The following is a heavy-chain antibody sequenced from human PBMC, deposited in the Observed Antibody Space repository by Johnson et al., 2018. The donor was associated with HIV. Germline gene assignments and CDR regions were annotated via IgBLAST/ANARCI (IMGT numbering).Heavy chain of an antibody. Sequence: VQLVESGGGLVQPGGSLRLSCVASGFIFNNYAMHWVRQAPGRTLEYVSAISSNGGKTYYANSVKGRFIISRDNAKNSRYLQMNSLRAEDTAVYYCARVRWELPDDAFDIWGQGTMVTVSS. J-gene: IGHJ3*02. V-gene: IGHV3-64*01. CDR3: ARVRWELPDDAFDI. D-gene: IGHD1-26*01. CDR2: ISSNGGKT. CDR1: GFIFNNYA.